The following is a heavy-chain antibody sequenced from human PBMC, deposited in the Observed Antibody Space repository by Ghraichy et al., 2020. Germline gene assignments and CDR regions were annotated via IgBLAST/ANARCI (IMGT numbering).Heavy chain of an antibody. Sequence: GGSLRLSCAASGFTFSSYWMHWVRQAPGKGLVWVSRINSDGSSTSYADSVRGRFTISRDNAKNTLYLQMNGLRAEDTAVYYCARNYVGYSNSWYIKSDYHYGMDVWGRGTTVTVSS. CDR1: GFTFSSYW. V-gene: IGHV3-74*01. CDR2: INSDGSST. J-gene: IGHJ6*02. D-gene: IGHD6-13*01. CDR3: ARNYVGYSNSWYIKSDYHYGMDV.